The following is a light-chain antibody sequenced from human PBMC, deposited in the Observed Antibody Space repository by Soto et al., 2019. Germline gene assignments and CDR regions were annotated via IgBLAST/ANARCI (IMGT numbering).Light chain of an antibody. Sequence: QSALTQPASVSGSPGQSITISCTGTSRDVGGHNYVSWYQQYPGKAPKVMIYEVTNRPSGVSNRFSGSKSGNTASLTISGLQTDDEADYYCSSYKSSTFYVFGTGTNVTVL. V-gene: IGLV2-14*01. CDR2: EVT. J-gene: IGLJ1*01. CDR1: SRDVGGHNY. CDR3: SSYKSSTFYV.